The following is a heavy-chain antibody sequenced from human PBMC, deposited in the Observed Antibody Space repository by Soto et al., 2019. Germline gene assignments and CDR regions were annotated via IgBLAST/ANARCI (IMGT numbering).Heavy chain of an antibody. Sequence: QVQLVQSGAEVKKPGASVKVSCKASGYTFTSYGISWVRQAPGQGREWMGWISAYNGNTSYAQKLQGRVTMTTDTSTSTAYMELRSLRSDDTAVYYCARDRGILWFGEARDNWFDPWGQGTLVTVSS. D-gene: IGHD3-10*01. V-gene: IGHV1-18*04. CDR3: ARDRGILWFGEARDNWFDP. CDR1: GYTFTSYG. CDR2: ISAYNGNT. J-gene: IGHJ5*02.